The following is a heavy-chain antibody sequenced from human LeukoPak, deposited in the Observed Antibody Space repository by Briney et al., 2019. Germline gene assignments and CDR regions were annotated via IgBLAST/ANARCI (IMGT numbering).Heavy chain of an antibody. J-gene: IGHJ4*02. V-gene: IGHV3-21*01. Sequence: GGSLRLSCAASGFTFSSYSMNWVRQAPGKGLEWVSSISSSSSYIYYADSVKGRFTISRDNAKNSLYLQMNSLRAEDTAVYYCARDRIPAYYYGSGSADFDYWGQGTLVTVSS. CDR3: ARDRIPAYYYGSGSADFDY. CDR1: GFTFSSYS. CDR2: ISSSSSYI. D-gene: IGHD3-10*01.